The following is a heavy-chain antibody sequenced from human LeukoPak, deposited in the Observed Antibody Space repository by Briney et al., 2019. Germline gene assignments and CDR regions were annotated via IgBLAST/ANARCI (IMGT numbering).Heavy chain of an antibody. CDR2: IRYDGSNK. CDR1: GFTFSSYG. D-gene: IGHD3-10*01. V-gene: IGHV3-30*02. CDR3: AKDGDYYGSGSYNWFDP. Sequence: GGSLRLSCAASGFTFSSYGMHWVRQAPGKGLEWVAFIRYDGSNKYYADSVKGRFTISRDNSKNTLYLQLSSLRADDTAVYYCAKDGDYYGSGSYNWFDPWGQGTLVTVSS. J-gene: IGHJ5*02.